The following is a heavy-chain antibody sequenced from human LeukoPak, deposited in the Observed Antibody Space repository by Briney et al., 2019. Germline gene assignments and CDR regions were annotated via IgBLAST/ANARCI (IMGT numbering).Heavy chain of an antibody. CDR3: VKVGYGSGTWGWFDS. V-gene: IGHV4-59*11. CDR2: IYSGSV. D-gene: IGHD3-10*01. Sequence: PSETLSLTCNVSGASISGHYWSWIRQSPGKGLECIGYIYSGSVDYNPSLKSRATISGDASKNQVSLILKSVTTADTAMYYCVKVGYGSGTWGWFDSWGQGILVTVST. CDR1: GASISGHY. J-gene: IGHJ5*01.